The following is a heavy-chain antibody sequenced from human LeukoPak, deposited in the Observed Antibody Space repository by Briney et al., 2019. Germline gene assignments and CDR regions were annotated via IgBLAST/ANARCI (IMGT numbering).Heavy chain of an antibody. V-gene: IGHV4-34*01. CDR1: ARSFTGYD. CDR3: ASPGSGRHACNT. J-gene: IGHJ3*02. D-gene: IGHD3-10*01. CDR2: INHSGST. Sequence: AETLSLTCAVYARSFTGYDWGWISQPPGKGLEWIGEINHSGSTNYNPSLKSRVTISVDTSKNQFSLKLSSVTAAATAVYYCASPGSGRHACNTSGQGTMVTVSS.